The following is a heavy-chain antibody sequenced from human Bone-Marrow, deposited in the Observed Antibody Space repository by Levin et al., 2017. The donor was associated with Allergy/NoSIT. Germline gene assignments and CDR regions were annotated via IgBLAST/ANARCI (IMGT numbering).Heavy chain of an antibody. Sequence: SCAASGFTFSDYYMSWIRQAPGKGLEWVSYISSSSSYTNYADSVKGRFTISRDNAKNSLYLQMNSLRAEDTAVYYCARTIVATNYFDYWGQGTLVTVSS. CDR2: ISSSSSYT. CDR3: ARTIVATNYFDY. D-gene: IGHD5-12*01. V-gene: IGHV3-11*03. J-gene: IGHJ4*02. CDR1: GFTFSDYY.